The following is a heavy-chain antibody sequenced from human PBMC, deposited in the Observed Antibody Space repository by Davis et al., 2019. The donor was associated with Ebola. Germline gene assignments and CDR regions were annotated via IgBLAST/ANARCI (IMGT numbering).Heavy chain of an antibody. J-gene: IGHJ6*02. CDR3: ATGSSARFYYYGMDV. CDR2: MNHSGST. Sequence: MPSETLSLTCAVYGGSFSGYYWSWIRQPPGKELEWIGEMNHSGSTNYNPSLKSRVTISVDTSKNQFSLKVTSVTAADTAVYYCATGSSARFYYYGMDVWGQGTTVTVSS. D-gene: IGHD6-6*01. V-gene: IGHV4-34*01. CDR1: GGSFSGYY.